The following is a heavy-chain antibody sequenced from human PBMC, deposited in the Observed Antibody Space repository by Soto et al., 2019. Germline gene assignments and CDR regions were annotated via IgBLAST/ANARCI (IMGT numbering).Heavy chain of an antibody. CDR1: GGSVSSGSYY. CDR3: ARGPRIERMRLRLPPDY. D-gene: IGHD2-15*01. V-gene: IGHV4-61*01. CDR2: IYYSGST. Sequence: PSETLSLTCTVSGGSVSSGSYYWSWIRQPPGKGLEWIGYIYYSGSTNYNPSLKSRVTISVDTSKNQFSLKLSSVTAADTAVYYCARGPRIERMRLRLPPDYWGQGTLVTVSS. J-gene: IGHJ4*02.